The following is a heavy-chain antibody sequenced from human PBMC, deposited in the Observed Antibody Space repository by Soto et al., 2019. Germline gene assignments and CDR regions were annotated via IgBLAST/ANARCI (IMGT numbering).Heavy chain of an antibody. D-gene: IGHD1-1*01. CDR3: ATGSFTSTGGRIGYHYNAMDV. Sequence: SVKVSCKASGGTFSSYAISWVRQAPGQGLEWMGGIIPIFGTANYAQKFQGRVTITADESTSTAYMELSSLRSEDTAVYYCATGSFTSTGGRIGYHYNAMDVWGQGTTVTVSS. CDR1: GGTFSSYA. J-gene: IGHJ6*02. CDR2: IIPIFGTA. V-gene: IGHV1-69*13.